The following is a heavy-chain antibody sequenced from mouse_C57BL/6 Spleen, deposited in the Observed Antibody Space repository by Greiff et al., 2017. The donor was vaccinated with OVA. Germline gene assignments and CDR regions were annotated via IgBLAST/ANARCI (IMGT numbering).Heavy chain of an antibody. Sequence: QVQLPQPGAELVKPGASVKMSCKASGYTFTSYWITWVKQRPGQGLEWIGDISPGSGSTNYNEKFTSKATLTVDTSSSTAYMQLSSLASEDSAVYDCASLSSYGVDYWGQGTTLTVSS. CDR2: ISPGSGST. CDR3: ASLSSYGVDY. J-gene: IGHJ2*01. CDR1: GYTFTSYW. D-gene: IGHD1-1*01. V-gene: IGHV1-55*01.